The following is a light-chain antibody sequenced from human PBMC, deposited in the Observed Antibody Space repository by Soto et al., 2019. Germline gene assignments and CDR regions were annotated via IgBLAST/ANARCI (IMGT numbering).Light chain of an antibody. V-gene: IGLV2-18*02. CDR2: EVT. Sequence: QSALTQPPSVSGSPGQSVTISCTGTSGDVGTYNRVSWYQQPPGTAPKLMIYEVTNRPSGVPDRFSGSKSGNTASLTISGLQAEDEADYYCSSYTSSTTVVFGGGTQLPVL. CDR3: SSYTSSTTVV. J-gene: IGLJ2*01. CDR1: SGDVGTYNR.